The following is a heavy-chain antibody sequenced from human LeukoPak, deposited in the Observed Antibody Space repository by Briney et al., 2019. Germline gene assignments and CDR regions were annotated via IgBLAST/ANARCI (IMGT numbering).Heavy chain of an antibody. Sequence: GGSLRLSCAASGFTFSDYYMSWLRQAPGKRLEWVSYISSDSSTIYYADSVKGRFTISRDNAKNSLYLQMNSLRTEDTAVYYCANTEYQRLGTDYWGQGTLVTVSS. V-gene: IGHV3-11*04. D-gene: IGHD2-2*01. J-gene: IGHJ4*02. CDR1: GFTFSDYY. CDR3: ANTEYQRLGTDY. CDR2: ISSDSSTI.